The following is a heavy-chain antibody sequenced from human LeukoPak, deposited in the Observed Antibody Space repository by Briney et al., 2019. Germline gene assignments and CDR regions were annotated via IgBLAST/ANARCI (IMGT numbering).Heavy chain of an antibody. CDR3: ARDRRYSYGGDYYYMDV. V-gene: IGHV4-59*12. J-gene: IGHJ6*03. Sequence: SETLSLTCTVSGGSISSYYWSWIRQPPGKGLEWIGYIYYSGSTNYNPSLKSRVTISVDTSKNQFSLKLSSVTAADTAVYYCARDRRYSYGGDYYYMDVWGKGTTVTVSS. CDR2: IYYSGST. CDR1: GGSISSYY. D-gene: IGHD5-18*01.